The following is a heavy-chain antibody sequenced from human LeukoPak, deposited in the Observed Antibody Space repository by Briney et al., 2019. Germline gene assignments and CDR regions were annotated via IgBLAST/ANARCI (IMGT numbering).Heavy chain of an antibody. CDR1: GFTFSNYW. V-gene: IGHV3-23*01. CDR2: FSGSGGNT. Sequence: PGGFLRLSCAASGFTFSNYWMHWVRQAPGKGLECVSTFSGSGGNTYYADSVKGRFTISRDNSKNTLYLQMNSLRAEDTAVYYCAKSGLNRFDYWGQGTLVTVSS. CDR3: AKSGLNRFDY. D-gene: IGHD2-15*01. J-gene: IGHJ4*02.